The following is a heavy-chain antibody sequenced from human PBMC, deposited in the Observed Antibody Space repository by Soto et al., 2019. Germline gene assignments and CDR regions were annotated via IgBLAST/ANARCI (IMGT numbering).Heavy chain of an antibody. D-gene: IGHD2-8*02. J-gene: IGHJ4*02. CDR1: GGSISSYY. V-gene: IGHV4-59*12. CDR2: VHDSGSS. Sequence: PSETLSLTCTVSGGSISSYYWSWIRQPPGTGLEWIGEVHDSGSSNYNPSLKSRVTISVDTSKNQFSLKLTSVTAADTAVYYCARDKITGLFDYWGQGTLVTVSS. CDR3: ARDKITGLFDY.